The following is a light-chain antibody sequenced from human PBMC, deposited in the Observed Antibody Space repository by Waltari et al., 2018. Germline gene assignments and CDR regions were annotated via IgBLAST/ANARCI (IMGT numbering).Light chain of an antibody. Sequence: EIVLTQSPATLSLSPGKRATLSCRASQSINNYLAWNHQKPGQAPRLLIYDASTRATGVPARFSGSGSGTDFTLTISSLEPEDLGVYYCQQRGNWPITFGQGTRLEI. J-gene: IGKJ5*01. CDR1: QSINNY. V-gene: IGKV3-11*01. CDR3: QQRGNWPIT. CDR2: DAS.